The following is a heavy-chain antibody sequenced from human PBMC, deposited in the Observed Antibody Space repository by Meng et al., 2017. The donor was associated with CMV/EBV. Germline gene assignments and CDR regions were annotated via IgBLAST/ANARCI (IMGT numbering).Heavy chain of an antibody. CDR2: IIPILGIA. J-gene: IGHJ3*02. Sequence: SAKVSCKASGGTFSSYAISWVRQAPGQGREWMGGIIPILGIANYAQKFQGRVTITADKSTSTAYMELSSLRSEDTAVYYCASTNGPPGAEEDAFDIWGQGTMVTVSS. CDR1: GGTFSSYA. CDR3: ASTNGPPGAEEDAFDI. D-gene: IGHD1-26*01. V-gene: IGHV1-69*10.